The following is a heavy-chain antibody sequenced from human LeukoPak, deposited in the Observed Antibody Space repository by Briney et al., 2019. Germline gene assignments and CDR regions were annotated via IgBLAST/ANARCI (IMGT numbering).Heavy chain of an antibody. CDR1: GFTVSSNY. V-gene: IGHV3-53*01. D-gene: IGHD5-12*01. J-gene: IGHJ3*02. CDR3: ARAVGYSGFVGAFDI. Sequence: VGSLRLSCAASGFTVSSNYMSWGRQAPGKGLEWVSGIYSGGSTYYADSVKGRFTISRDNSKNTLYLQMNSLRAEDTAVYYCARAVGYSGFVGAFDIWGQGTMVTVSS. CDR2: IYSGGST.